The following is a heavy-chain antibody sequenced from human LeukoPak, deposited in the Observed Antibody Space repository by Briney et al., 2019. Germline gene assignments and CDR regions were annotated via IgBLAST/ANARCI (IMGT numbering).Heavy chain of an antibody. V-gene: IGHV3-33*08. D-gene: IGHD1-7*01. CDR1: GSSFTNYA. Sequence: PGGSLRLSCAGSGSSFTNYAMHWVRQAPGKGLEWVAVIRPDGSHISYVDPVKGRFTISRDNSNNMLYLQMSSLRAEDTALYYCLREVDWKYAFDYWGRGTLVTVSS. CDR3: LREVDWKYAFDY. J-gene: IGHJ4*02. CDR2: IRPDGSHI.